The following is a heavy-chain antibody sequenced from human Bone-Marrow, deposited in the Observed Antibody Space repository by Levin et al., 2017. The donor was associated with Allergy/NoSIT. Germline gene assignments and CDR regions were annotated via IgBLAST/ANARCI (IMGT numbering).Heavy chain of an antibody. D-gene: IGHD2-8*01. CDR3: ATTAGGV. J-gene: IGHJ1*01. CDR1: GFTFGDYW. CDR2: IRSDGTET. Sequence: GESLKISCVASGFTFGDYWMHWVRRSQGRGLEWLSRIRSDGTETTYADSVKGRFVISRDNTKDTLYLLMNSLRAEDTAVYYCATTAGGVWGQGTLVTVSS. V-gene: IGHV3-74*03.